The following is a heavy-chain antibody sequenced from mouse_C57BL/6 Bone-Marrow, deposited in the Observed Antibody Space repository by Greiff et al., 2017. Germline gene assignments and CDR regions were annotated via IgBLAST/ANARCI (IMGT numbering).Heavy chain of an antibody. Sequence: VQLQQSGAELMKPGASVRISCKATGYTFTDYSIEWLKQRPGQGLEWIGEILPGSDYTNYNQKFKGKATFTADTSSNTAYMLLTSLTAEDSAIYYCPGRDTKVAYWGQGTLLTVSA. V-gene: IGHV1-9*01. D-gene: IGHD1-1*01. CDR1: GYTFTDYS. CDR2: ILPGSDYT. J-gene: IGHJ3*01. CDR3: PGRDTKVAY.